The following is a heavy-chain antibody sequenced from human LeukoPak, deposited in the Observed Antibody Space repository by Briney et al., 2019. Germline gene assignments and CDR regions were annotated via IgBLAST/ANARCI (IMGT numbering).Heavy chain of an antibody. Sequence: GGSLRLSCAASGFTFSRYWMHWVRQAPGKGLVWVSHINSDGSSTSYADSVKGRFTISRDNSKNTLYLQMNSLRAEDTAVYYCAKDNDILTGYGPIDYWGQGTLVTVSS. D-gene: IGHD3-9*01. CDR3: AKDNDILTGYGPIDY. V-gene: IGHV3-74*01. CDR2: INSDGSST. CDR1: GFTFSRYW. J-gene: IGHJ4*02.